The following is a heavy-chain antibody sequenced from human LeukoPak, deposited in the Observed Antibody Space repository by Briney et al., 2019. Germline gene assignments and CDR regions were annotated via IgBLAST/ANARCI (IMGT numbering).Heavy chain of an antibody. D-gene: IGHD1-26*01. Sequence: GGSLRLSCAASGFTFSNYAMSRVRQAPGKGLEWVSAISGSGGGTYYADSVKGRFTISRDTSKNTLYLQMNSLRAEDTAIYYCAKDYSGSYYLIDFWGQGTLVTVSS. CDR2: ISGSGGGT. CDR1: GFTFSNYA. J-gene: IGHJ4*02. V-gene: IGHV3-23*01. CDR3: AKDYSGSYYLIDF.